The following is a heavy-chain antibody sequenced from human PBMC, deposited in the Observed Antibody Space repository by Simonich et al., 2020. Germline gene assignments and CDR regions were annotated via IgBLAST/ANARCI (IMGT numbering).Heavy chain of an antibody. V-gene: IGHV3-30*07. CDR1: GFTFSSFA. J-gene: IGHJ4*02. D-gene: IGHD6-13*01. Sequence: QVQLVEYGGGVVQPGRSLRLSCAASGFTFSSFAMHWVRQAPGMGVEWVAVISYDGNNKYSADSEKGRFTISRDNSKNTLYLQMNSLRAEDTAVYYCARELSKNGEAAAGYYFDYWGQGTLVTVSS. CDR3: ARELSKNGEAAAGYYFDY. CDR2: ISYDGNNK.